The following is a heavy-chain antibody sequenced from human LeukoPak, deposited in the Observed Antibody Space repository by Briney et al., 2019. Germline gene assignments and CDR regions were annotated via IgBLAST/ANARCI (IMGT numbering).Heavy chain of an antibody. CDR3: ARDRPPAAEVFFDY. D-gene: IGHD6-13*01. Sequence: VGSLRLSCAASGFTFGSYWMSWVRQAPGKGLEWVANIKQDGSEKYYVDSVKGRFTISRDNAKNSLYLQMNSLRAEDTAVYYCARDRPPAAEVFFDYWGQGTLVTVSS. V-gene: IGHV3-7*01. J-gene: IGHJ4*02. CDR1: GFTFGSYW. CDR2: IKQDGSEK.